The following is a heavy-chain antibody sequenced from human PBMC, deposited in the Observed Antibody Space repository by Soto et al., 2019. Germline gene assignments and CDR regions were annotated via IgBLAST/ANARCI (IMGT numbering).Heavy chain of an antibody. D-gene: IGHD3-22*01. CDR3: TRHPNYFDSSKD. Sequence: GGSLRLSCAASGFTYSSYAMSWVRQAPGKGLEWLSGISGSDDSTYYAGSVKGRFTISRDNSKSTVYQQMNSLRAEDKAVYYCTRHPNYFDSSKDWGQGTMVTVSS. CDR1: GFTYSSYA. CDR2: ISGSDDST. J-gene: IGHJ3*01. V-gene: IGHV3-23*01.